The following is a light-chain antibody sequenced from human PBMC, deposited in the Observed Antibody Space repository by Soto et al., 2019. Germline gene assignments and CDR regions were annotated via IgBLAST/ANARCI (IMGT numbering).Light chain of an antibody. CDR3: QQYGSSGT. V-gene: IGKV3-20*01. CDR2: GAS. CDR1: QSGSKTY. J-gene: IGKJ1*01. Sequence: EIVLTQSPGTLSLSPGERAKLSCRASQSGSKTYLAWYPKHPXXAPRLLIYGASHRATGIPDRFSGRGSGTXLTLTISRLEPYDCAVYYCQQYGSSGTFGQGTKVDIK.